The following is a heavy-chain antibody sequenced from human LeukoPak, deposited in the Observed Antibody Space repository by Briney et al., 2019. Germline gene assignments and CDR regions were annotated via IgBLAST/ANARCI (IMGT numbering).Heavy chain of an antibody. V-gene: IGHV3-21*01. CDR1: GFTFSSYS. Sequence: GGSLRLSCAASGFTFSSYSMNWVRQAPGKGQEWVSSISSSSSYIYYADSVKGRFTISRDNAKNSLYLQMNSLRAEDTAVYYCARDESGYDYSLFDYWGQGTLVTVSS. D-gene: IGHD5-12*01. CDR3: ARDESGYDYSLFDY. J-gene: IGHJ4*02. CDR2: ISSSSSYI.